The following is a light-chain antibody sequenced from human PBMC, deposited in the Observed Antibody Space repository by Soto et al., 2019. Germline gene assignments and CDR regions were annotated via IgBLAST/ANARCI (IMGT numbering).Light chain of an antibody. Sequence: DITLTQSPSTLSASVGDIATLTCRASQSISSWLAWYQQKPGKAPKLLIYDASSWESGVPSRFSGSGSGTEFTLTISSLQPDDFATYYCQQYNSYSLTFGEGTKVDIK. V-gene: IGKV1-5*01. CDR3: QQYNSYSLT. J-gene: IGKJ4*01. CDR2: DAS. CDR1: QSISSW.